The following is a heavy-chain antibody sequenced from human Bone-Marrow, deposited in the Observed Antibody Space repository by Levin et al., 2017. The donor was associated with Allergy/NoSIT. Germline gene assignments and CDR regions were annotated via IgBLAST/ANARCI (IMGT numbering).Heavy chain of an antibody. Sequence: PGGSLRLSCAASGFTFSIYGINWIRQAPGKGLEWLSLISHDGSTEYYADSVKGRFTISRDNSKNTVFLQMYSLRPEDTAVYYCARGGSPVDSWGQGTLVTVSS. CDR2: ISHDGSTE. J-gene: IGHJ4*02. D-gene: IGHD1-26*01. CDR1: GFTFSIYG. CDR3: ARGGSPVDS. V-gene: IGHV3-30-3*01.